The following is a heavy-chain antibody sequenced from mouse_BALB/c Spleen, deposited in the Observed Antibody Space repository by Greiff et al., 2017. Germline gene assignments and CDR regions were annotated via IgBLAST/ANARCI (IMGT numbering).Heavy chain of an antibody. V-gene: IGHV5-6-5*01. J-gene: IGHJ1*01. Sequence: EVQLQESGGGLVKPGGSLKLSCAASGFTFSSYAMSWVRQTPEKRLEWVASISSGGSTYYPDSVKGRFTISRDNARNILYLQMSSLRSEDTAMYYCARGLLRDWYFDVWGAGTTVTVSS. CDR2: ISSGGST. D-gene: IGHD1-1*01. CDR3: ARGLLRDWYFDV. CDR1: GFTFSSYA.